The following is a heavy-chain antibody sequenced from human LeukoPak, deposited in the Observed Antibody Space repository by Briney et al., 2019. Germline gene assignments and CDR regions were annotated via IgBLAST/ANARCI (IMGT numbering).Heavy chain of an antibody. J-gene: IGHJ4*02. CDR2: MNPNSGHT. CDR3: ARRGPTLDY. D-gene: IGHD3-10*01. CDR1: GGTFSSYA. Sequence: ASVEVSCKASGGTFSSYAISWVRQATGQGLEWMGWMNPNSGHTGYAQKFQGRVTMTRNTSISTAYMELSSLRSEDTAVYYCARRGPTLDYWGQGTLVTVSS. V-gene: IGHV1-8*02.